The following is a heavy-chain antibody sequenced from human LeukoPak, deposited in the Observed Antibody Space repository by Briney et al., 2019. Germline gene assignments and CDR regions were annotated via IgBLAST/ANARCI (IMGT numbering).Heavy chain of an antibody. J-gene: IGHJ4*02. CDR2: IYYSGST. Sequence: SETLSLTCTVSGGSISSYYRSWIRQPPGKGMEWIGYIYYSGSTNYNPSLKSRVTISVDTSKNQFSLKLSSVTAADTAVYYCARGYSSGWDIDYWGQGTLVTVSS. CDR3: ARGYSSGWDIDY. D-gene: IGHD6-19*01. V-gene: IGHV4-59*01. CDR1: GGSISSYY.